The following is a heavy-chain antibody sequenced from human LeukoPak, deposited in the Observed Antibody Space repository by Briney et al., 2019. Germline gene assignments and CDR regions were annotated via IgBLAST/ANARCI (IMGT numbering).Heavy chain of an antibody. CDR1: GFTFSSYA. CDR3: AKVRRELLEFDS. Sequence: GGSLRLSCAASGFTFSSYAMSWVRQAPGKGLEWVSAISGSGGSTYYADSVKGRFTISRDNPKNTLSLQMNSLRAEDTAVYYCAKVRRELLEFDSWGQGTLVTVSS. CDR2: ISGSGGST. J-gene: IGHJ4*02. D-gene: IGHD1-26*01. V-gene: IGHV3-23*01.